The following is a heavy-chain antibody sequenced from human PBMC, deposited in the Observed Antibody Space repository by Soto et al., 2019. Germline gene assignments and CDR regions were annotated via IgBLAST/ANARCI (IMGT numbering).Heavy chain of an antibody. D-gene: IGHD2-15*01. CDR2: ISAYNGNT. V-gene: IGHV1-18*01. Sequence: ASVKVSCKASGYTFTSYGISWVRQAPGQGLEWMGWISAYNGNTNYAQKLQGRVTMTTDTSTSTAYMELRSLRSDDTAVYYCARDESYDCSGGSCHPSHYWGQGTLVTVSS. J-gene: IGHJ4*02. CDR3: ARDESYDCSGGSCHPSHY. CDR1: GYTFTSYG.